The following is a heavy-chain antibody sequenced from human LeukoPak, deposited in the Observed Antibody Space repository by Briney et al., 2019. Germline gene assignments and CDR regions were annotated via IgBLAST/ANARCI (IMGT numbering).Heavy chain of an antibody. Sequence: PGGSLRLSCAASGFTFSSYAMSWVRQAPGKGLEYVSAISSNGGSTYYANSVKGRFTISRDNSKNTLYLQMGSLRAEDMAVYYCARESHSYGDYWGQGTLVTVSS. V-gene: IGHV3-64*01. J-gene: IGHJ4*02. D-gene: IGHD5-18*01. CDR3: ARESHSYGDY. CDR2: ISSNGGST. CDR1: GFTFSSYA.